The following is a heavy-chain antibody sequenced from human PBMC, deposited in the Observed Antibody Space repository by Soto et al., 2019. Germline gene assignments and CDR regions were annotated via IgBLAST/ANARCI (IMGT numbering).Heavy chain of an antibody. D-gene: IGHD4-17*01. J-gene: IGHJ6*02. CDR3: ARDGWPYGDYVNYYYYYGMDV. CDR1: GYTFTSYA. V-gene: IGHV1-3*01. CDR2: INAGNGNT. Sequence: GASVKVSCKASGYTFTSYAMHWVRQAPGQRLEWMGWINAGNGNTKYSQKFQGRVTITRDTSASTAYMELSSLRSEDTAVYYCARDGWPYGDYVNYYYYYGMDVWGQGTTVTAP.